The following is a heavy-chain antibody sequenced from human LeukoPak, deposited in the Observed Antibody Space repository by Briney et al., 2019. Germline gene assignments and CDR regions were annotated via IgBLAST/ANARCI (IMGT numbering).Heavy chain of an antibody. V-gene: IGHV4-39*01. CDR1: GGSINTGSYW. D-gene: IGHD4-17*01. Sequence: SETLSLTCSISGGSINTGSYWWGWIRQTPGKGLEFIGSIFFNGNTFYNPSLKSRVTISVDNFNDQFSPRLTSVTAADTAIYYYARQDDQDHGDPNWFDPWGQGILVTVSS. J-gene: IGHJ5*02. CDR3: ARQDDQDHGDPNWFDP. CDR2: IFFNGNT.